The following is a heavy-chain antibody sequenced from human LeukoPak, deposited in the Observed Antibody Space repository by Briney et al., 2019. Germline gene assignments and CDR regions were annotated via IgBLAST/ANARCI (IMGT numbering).Heavy chain of an antibody. CDR2: ISVSGGST. CDR3: AKYASGTFYNGLY. J-gene: IGHJ4*02. V-gene: IGHV3-23*01. D-gene: IGHD3-10*01. CDR1: GFTLSSYA. Sequence: GGSLRLSCAASGFTLSSYAMTWVRQAPGKGLQWVSTISVSGGSTYYADSMKGRFTISRDTSKSTLYLQMNSLRDEDTAVYFCAKYASGTFYNGLYWGQGTLVTVSS.